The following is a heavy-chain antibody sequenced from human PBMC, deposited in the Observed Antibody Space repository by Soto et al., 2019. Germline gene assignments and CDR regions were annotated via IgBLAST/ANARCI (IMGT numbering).Heavy chain of an antibody. Sequence: QVPLQESGPGPVKPSETLSLTCTVSGDSISTHYWSWIRQPPGKGLEWIGYSHSSGYSHYNPSLKSRVTISVDTSNNQISLKVNSVTAADTAMYYCASSYGNSWYTYWGQGTLVTVSS. CDR2: SHSSGYS. CDR3: ASSYGNSWYTY. D-gene: IGHD6-13*01. CDR1: GDSISTHY. V-gene: IGHV4-59*11. J-gene: IGHJ4*02.